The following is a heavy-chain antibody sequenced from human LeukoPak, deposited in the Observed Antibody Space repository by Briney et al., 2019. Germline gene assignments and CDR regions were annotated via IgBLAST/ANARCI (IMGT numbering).Heavy chain of an antibody. Sequence: PGGSLRLSCAASGITVSSNYMSWVRQAPGKGLEWVSVIYSGGSTYYADSVKGRFTISRGNSKNTLYLQMNSLRAEDTAVYYCARGRAAPLGYYYYGMDVWGQGTTVTVSS. V-gene: IGHV3-53*01. CDR2: IYSGGST. CDR3: ARGRAAPLGYYYYGMDV. J-gene: IGHJ6*02. D-gene: IGHD6-13*01. CDR1: GITVSSNY.